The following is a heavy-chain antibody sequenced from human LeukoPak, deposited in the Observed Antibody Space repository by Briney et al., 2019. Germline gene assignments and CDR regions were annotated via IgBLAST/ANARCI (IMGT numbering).Heavy chain of an antibody. V-gene: IGHV3-7*01. CDR2: IKQDGSEK. CDR1: GFTFSSNC. D-gene: IGHD2-2*01. J-gene: IGHJ6*03. CDR3: VRDEVQYQLLYYYYYMDV. Sequence: RGSLRLSCAASGFTFSSNCMSWVRQPPGKGLEWLANIKQDGSEKYYVDSVKGGLTISRDNAKNSLYLQMNSLRAEDTAVYYCVRDEVQYQLLYYYYYMDVWGKGTTVTVSS.